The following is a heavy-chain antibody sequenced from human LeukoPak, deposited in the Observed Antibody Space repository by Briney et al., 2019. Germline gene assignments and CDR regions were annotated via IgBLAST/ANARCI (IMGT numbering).Heavy chain of an antibody. CDR2: INHSGST. J-gene: IGHJ6*03. CDR3: ARGPARSSSSWYGYYMDV. V-gene: IGHV4-34*01. CDR1: GGSFSGYY. D-gene: IGHD6-13*01. Sequence: SETLSLTCAVYGGSFSGYYWSWIRQPPGKGLEWIGEINHSGSTNYNPSLKSRVTISVDTSKNQFSLKLSSVTAADTAVYYCARGPARSSSSWYGYYMDVWGKGTTVTVSS.